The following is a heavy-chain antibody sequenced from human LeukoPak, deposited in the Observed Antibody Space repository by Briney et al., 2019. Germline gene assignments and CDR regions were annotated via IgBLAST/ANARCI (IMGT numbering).Heavy chain of an antibody. J-gene: IGHJ4*02. Sequence: GGSLRLSCAASGFTVSSNYMSWVRQAPGKGLEWVSVIYSGGSTYYADYVKGRFTISRDNSKNTLYLQMSSLRAEDTALYYCASGDYYDSSGYWADYWGQGTLVTVSS. V-gene: IGHV3-66*01. CDR3: ASGDYYDSSGYWADY. CDR1: GFTVSSNY. CDR2: IYSGGST. D-gene: IGHD3-22*01.